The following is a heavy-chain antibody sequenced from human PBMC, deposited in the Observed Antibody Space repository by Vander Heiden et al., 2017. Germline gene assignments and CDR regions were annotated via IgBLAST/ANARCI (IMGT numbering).Heavy chain of an antibody. CDR1: GGSISSGDYY. CDR2: IYYSGSTYGNT. CDR3: ATYYYDSSGYVWFDP. V-gene: IGHV4-31*03. Sequence: QVQLQESGPGLVKPSQTLSLTRTVSGGSISSGDYYWCWIRHHPGKGLDWISYIYYSGSTYGNTYYNPSLESRLTISVDTSKNQFSLKLSSVTAADTAVYYCATYYYDSSGYVWFDPWGQGLLVTVSS. D-gene: IGHD3-22*01. J-gene: IGHJ5*02.